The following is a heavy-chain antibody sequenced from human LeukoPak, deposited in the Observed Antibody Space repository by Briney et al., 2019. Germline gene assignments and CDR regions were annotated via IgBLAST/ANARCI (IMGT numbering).Heavy chain of an antibody. V-gene: IGHV3-30*04. Sequence: GGSLRLSCAASGFTFSSYAMHWVRQAPGKGLEWVAVISYDGSNKYYADSVKGRFTISRDNSKNTLYLQMNSLRAEDTAVYYCARVGYSNYALDYWGQGTLVTVSS. CDR3: ARVGYSNYALDY. CDR2: ISYDGSNK. D-gene: IGHD4-11*01. J-gene: IGHJ4*02. CDR1: GFTFSSYA.